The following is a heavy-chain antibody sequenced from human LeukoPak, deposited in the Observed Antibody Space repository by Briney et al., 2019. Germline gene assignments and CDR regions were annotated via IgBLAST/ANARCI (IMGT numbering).Heavy chain of an antibody. J-gene: IGHJ4*02. CDR1: GGTISSYA. V-gene: IGHV1-69*05. CDR2: IIPIFGTA. Sequence: GSSVKVSCKASGGTISSYAISWVRQAPGQGLEWMGRIIPIFGTANYAQKFQGRVTITTDESTSTAYMELSSLRSEDTAVYYCARDISLGYSSGWYWGSFDYWGQGTLVTVSS. CDR3: ARDISLGYSSGWYWGSFDY. D-gene: IGHD6-19*01.